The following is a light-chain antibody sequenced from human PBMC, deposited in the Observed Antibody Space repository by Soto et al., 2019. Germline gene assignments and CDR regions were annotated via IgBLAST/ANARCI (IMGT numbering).Light chain of an antibody. CDR1: QSVSSSY. V-gene: IGKV3D-20*02. CDR2: GAS. J-gene: IGKJ4*01. CDR3: QQCLNWPA. Sequence: ILFPQSPGTLYLYSGEGATLPCRASQSVSSSYLAWYQPKPGQAPRLLIYGASSTATGIPDRFSGSGAGTDFTLTIRRLEPEDAAVYYCQQCLNWPAFGGGTKVDIK.